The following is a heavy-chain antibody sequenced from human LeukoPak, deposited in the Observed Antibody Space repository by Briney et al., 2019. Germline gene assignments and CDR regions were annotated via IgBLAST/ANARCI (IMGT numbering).Heavy chain of an antibody. V-gene: IGHV4-38-2*02. Sequence: SETLSLTCTVSGYSITSGHYWGWIRQPPGKGLEWIGSFSHSGTTSYNPSLKSRVTISVDTSKNQFSLKLGSVTAADTAVYYCAREHPRGEVDDFDYWGQGTLVTVSS. D-gene: IGHD3-16*01. CDR1: GYSITSGHY. J-gene: IGHJ4*02. CDR2: FSHSGTT. CDR3: AREHPRGEVDDFDY.